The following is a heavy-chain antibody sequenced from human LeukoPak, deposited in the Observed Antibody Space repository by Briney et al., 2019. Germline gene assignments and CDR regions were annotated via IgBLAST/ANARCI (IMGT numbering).Heavy chain of an antibody. CDR1: GFTFSNYG. Sequence: GGSLRLSCAASGFTFSNYGMAWVRQAPGKGLEWVSTIAVVGGNTHYADSVEGRFTISRQDFNNALHLQLNSLRAEDTAIYYCARDCYSDGGPFEIWGEATLVTVSS. D-gene: IGHD2/OR15-2a*01. CDR3: ARDCYSDGGPFEI. J-gene: IGHJ1*01. V-gene: IGHV3-23*01. CDR2: IAVVGGNT.